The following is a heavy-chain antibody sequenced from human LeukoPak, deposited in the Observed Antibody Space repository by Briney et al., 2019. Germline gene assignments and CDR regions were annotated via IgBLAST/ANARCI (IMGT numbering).Heavy chain of an antibody. CDR3: AKIGIDSSGYYLPTVYYYGMDV. J-gene: IGHJ6*02. CDR2: ISYDGSNK. V-gene: IGHV3-30*18. D-gene: IGHD3-22*01. Sequence: PGRSLRLSCAASGFTFSSYGMHWVRQAPGRGLEWGAVISYDGSNKYYADSVKGRFTISRDNSKNTLYLQMNSLRAEDTAVYYCAKIGIDSSGYYLPTVYYYGMDVWGQGTTVTVSS. CDR1: GFTFSSYG.